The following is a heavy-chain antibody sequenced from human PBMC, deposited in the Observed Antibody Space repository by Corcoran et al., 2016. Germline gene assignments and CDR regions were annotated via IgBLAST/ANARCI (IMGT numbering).Heavy chain of an antibody. CDR2: IIPIFGTA. J-gene: IGHJ4*02. Sequence: QVQLVESGAEGKKPGSSLTVSCKASGGTFSSYAISWVRQAPGQGLEWMGGIIPIFGTANYAQKFQGRVPITADESTSTAYMELSSLRSEDTAVYYCAREGDYYESSGYFDYWGQGTLVTVSS. CDR3: AREGDYYESSGYFDY. V-gene: IGHV1-69*01. D-gene: IGHD3-22*01. CDR1: GGTFSSYA.